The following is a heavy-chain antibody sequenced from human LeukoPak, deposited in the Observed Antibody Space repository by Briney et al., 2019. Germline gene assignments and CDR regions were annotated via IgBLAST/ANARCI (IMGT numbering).Heavy chain of an antibody. V-gene: IGHV1-8*01. J-gene: IGHJ6*02. CDR1: GYTFTSYD. CDR3: ARGGVLLWFGELSADYYYGMDV. D-gene: IGHD3-10*01. CDR2: MNPNSGNT. Sequence: ASVKVSCKASGYTFTSYDINWVRQATGQGLGWMGWMNPNSGNTGYAQKFQGRVTMTRNTSISTAYMELSSLRSEDTAVYYCARGGVLLWFGELSADYYYGMDVWGQGTTVTVSS.